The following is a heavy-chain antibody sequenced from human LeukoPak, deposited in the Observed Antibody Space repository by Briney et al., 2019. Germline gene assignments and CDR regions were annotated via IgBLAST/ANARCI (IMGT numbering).Heavy chain of an antibody. D-gene: IGHD6-19*01. Sequence: GGSLRLSCAASGFIFSSHAMSWVRQAPGKGLEWVAGVSGSSGRTYYAASVKGRFTISRDNSKNTLSLEMNSLSAADTAVYYCAKDLSYSSGWYGFDYWGQGTLVTVSS. CDR1: GFIFSSHA. CDR2: VSGSSGRT. V-gene: IGHV3-23*01. J-gene: IGHJ4*02. CDR3: AKDLSYSSGWYGFDY.